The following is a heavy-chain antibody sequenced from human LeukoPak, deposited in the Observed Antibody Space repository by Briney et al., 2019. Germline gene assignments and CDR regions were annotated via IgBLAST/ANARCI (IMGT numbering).Heavy chain of an antibody. CDR1: GFTVSSNY. CDR2: IYSGGST. J-gene: IGHJ6*03. V-gene: IGHV3-66*01. Sequence: PGGSLGLSCAASGFTVSSNYMSWVRQAPGKGLEWVSIIYSGGSTYYADSVKGRFTISRDNSKSTLYLQMNSLRAEDTAVYYCARVIAARERAWFGELRLYYYYYMDVWGKGTTVTISS. D-gene: IGHD3-10*01. CDR3: ARVIAARERAWFGELRLYYYYYMDV.